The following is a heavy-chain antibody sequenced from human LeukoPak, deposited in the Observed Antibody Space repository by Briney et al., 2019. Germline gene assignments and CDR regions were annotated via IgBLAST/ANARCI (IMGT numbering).Heavy chain of an antibody. D-gene: IGHD3-16*01. V-gene: IGHV3-48*04. CDR3: ARDGGLRNFDY. Sequence: GGSLRLSCVGSGFTFGSYSMNWVRHAPGKGLEWVSYIGHTGSITDYADSVKGRFTISRDNAKNSLYLQMNSLRAEDTALYHCARDGGLRNFDYWGQGTLVTVSS. CDR1: GFTFGSYS. J-gene: IGHJ4*02. CDR2: IGHTGSIT.